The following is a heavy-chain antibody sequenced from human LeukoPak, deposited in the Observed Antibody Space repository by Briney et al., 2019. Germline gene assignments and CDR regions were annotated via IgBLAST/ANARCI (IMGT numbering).Heavy chain of an antibody. V-gene: IGHV1-69*05. CDR1: GGTFSSYA. D-gene: IGHD3-22*01. J-gene: IGHJ5*02. CDR2: IIPIFGTA. CDR3: ASPNYYDSSGYQSP. Sequence: SVKVSCKASGGTFSSYAISWVRQAPGQGLEWMGGIIPIFGTANYAQKFQGRVTITTDESTSTAYMELSSLRSEDTAVYYCASPNYYDSSGYQSPWGQGTLVTVSS.